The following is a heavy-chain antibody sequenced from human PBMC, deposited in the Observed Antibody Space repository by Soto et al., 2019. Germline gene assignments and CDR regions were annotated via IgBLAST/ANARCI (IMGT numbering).Heavy chain of an antibody. J-gene: IGHJ5*02. CDR3: ARLRIAVASNWFDP. CDR2: ISSSGSTI. CDR1: GFTFSSYE. V-gene: IGHV3-48*03. Sequence: GGSLRLSCADSGFTFSSYEMNWVRQAPGKGPEWVSYISSSGSTIYYADSVKGRFTISRDNAKNSLYLQMNSLRAEDTAVYYCARLRIAVASNWFDPWGQGTLVTVSP. D-gene: IGHD6-19*01.